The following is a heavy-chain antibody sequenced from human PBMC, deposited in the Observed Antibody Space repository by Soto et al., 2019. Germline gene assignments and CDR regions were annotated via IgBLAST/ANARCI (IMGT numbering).Heavy chain of an antibody. J-gene: IGHJ4*02. CDR3: ARGRRGYTNTWYVD. Sequence: QVHLQQWGAGLLKPSETLSLTCAVYGGPFSGYCWTWIRQPPGKGLEWIGEISHNGSTSYNPSLKSRVTMSVDTSKNHFSLKLTSVTAADTAVYYCARGRRGYTNTWYVDWGQGNLVTVSS. CDR1: GGPFSGYC. D-gene: IGHD6-13*01. V-gene: IGHV4-34*01. CDR2: ISHNGST.